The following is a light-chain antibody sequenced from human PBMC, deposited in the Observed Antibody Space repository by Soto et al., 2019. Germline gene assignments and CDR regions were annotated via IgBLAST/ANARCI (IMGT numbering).Light chain of an antibody. J-gene: IGLJ1*01. CDR1: SSDVGGYNY. V-gene: IGLV2-14*01. CDR3: HSYTSSSTFV. CDR2: EVS. Sequence: QSVLTQPASVSGSPGQSITISCTGTSSDVGGYNYVSWYQQFPGKAPKLMMYEVSNRPSGVSNRFSGSRSGNTASLTISGLQSEDEAEYYCHSYTSSSTFVFGTGTKLTVL.